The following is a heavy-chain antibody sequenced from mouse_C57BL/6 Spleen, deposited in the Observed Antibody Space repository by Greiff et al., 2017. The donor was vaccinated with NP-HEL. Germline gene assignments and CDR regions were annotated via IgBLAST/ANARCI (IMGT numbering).Heavy chain of an antibody. J-gene: IGHJ2*01. V-gene: IGHV1-26*01. CDR1: GYTFTDYY. CDR2: INPNNGGT. D-gene: IGHD1-1*01. Sequence: EVQLQQSGPELVKPGASVKISCKASGYTFTDYYMNWVKQSHGKSLEWIGDINPNNGGTSYNQKFKGKATLTVDKSSSTAYMELRSLTSEDSAVYYCARLHYYGSSYVFDYWGQGTTLTVSS. CDR3: ARLHYYGSSYVFDY.